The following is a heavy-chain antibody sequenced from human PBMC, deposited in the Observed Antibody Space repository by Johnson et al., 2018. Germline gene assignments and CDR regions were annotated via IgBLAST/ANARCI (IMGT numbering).Heavy chain of an antibody. J-gene: IGHJ6*03. CDR1: GFTFSSYS. V-gene: IGHV3-48*01. D-gene: IGHD1-26*01. CDR3: ARERGSGSQIYYDYYMDV. Sequence: VQLVESGGGLVQPGGSLRLSCAASGFTFSSYSMNWVRQAPGKGLEWVSYISSSSSTIYYADSVKGRFTISRDNAKNSLYLQMNSLRAEDTAVYYWARERGSGSQIYYDYYMDVWGKGTSVTVSS. CDR2: ISSSSSTI.